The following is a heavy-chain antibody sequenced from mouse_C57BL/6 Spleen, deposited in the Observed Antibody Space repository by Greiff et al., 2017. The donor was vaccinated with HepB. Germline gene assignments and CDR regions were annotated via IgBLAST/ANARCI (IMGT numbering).Heavy chain of an antibody. Sequence: EVLLVESGGGLVKPGGSLKLSCAASGFTFSDYGMHWVRQAPEKGLEWVAYISSGSSTIYYADTVKGRFTISRDNAKNTLFLQMTSLRSEDTAMYYCARRALVGGYAMDFWGQGTSVTVSS. V-gene: IGHV5-17*01. CDR1: GFTFSDYG. CDR3: ARRALVGGYAMDF. CDR2: ISSGSSTI. D-gene: IGHD1-1*01. J-gene: IGHJ4*01.